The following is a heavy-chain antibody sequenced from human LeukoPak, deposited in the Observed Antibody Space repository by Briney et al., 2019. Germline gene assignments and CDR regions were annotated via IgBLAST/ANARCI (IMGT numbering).Heavy chain of an antibody. CDR2: ISSSSSYI. CDR3: TRDPGRCTSTSCYPDY. D-gene: IGHD2-2*01. Sequence: GGSLRLSCAASGFDFSTYTMNWVRQAPGKGLEWVSSISSSSSYIYYADSVKGRFIISRDNAKNSMYLQMNSLRAEDTAVYYCTRDPGRCTSTSCYPDYWGQGTLVTVSS. V-gene: IGHV3-21*01. J-gene: IGHJ4*02. CDR1: GFDFSTYT.